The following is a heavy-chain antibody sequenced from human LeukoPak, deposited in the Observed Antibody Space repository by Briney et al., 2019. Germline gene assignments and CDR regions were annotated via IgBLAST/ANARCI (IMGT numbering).Heavy chain of an antibody. V-gene: IGHV1-46*01. CDR2: INPSSGST. CDR1: GYTYTSFY. J-gene: IGHJ3*02. Sequence: ASVTVSCKASGYTYTSFYIHWVRHAPGQGLEWMGIINPSSGSTTYAQKFQGRVSMTRDMSTSTVYMELSSLRSEDTAVYDCARDLNPKAAGMRAFDIWGQGTMVTVSS. D-gene: IGHD1-14*01. CDR3: ARDLNPKAAGMRAFDI.